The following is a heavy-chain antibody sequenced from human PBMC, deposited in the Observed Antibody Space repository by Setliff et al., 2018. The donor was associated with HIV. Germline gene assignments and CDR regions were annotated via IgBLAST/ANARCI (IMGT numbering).Heavy chain of an antibody. CDR1: GYSISSGYY. D-gene: IGHD3-16*01. CDR2: IYHSGIT. J-gene: IGHJ4*02. Sequence: SETLSLTCTVSGYSISSGYYWGWIRQPPGKGLEWIGSIYHSGITYYNSSLKSRVTISVDTSRNQFSLKLYSVTAADTAVYYCARIFGFTTASYARGNDYWGRGTLVTVSS. V-gene: IGHV4-38-2*02. CDR3: ARIFGFTTASYARGNDY.